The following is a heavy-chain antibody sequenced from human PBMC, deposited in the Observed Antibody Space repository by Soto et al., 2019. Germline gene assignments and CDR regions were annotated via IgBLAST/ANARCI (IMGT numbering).Heavy chain of an antibody. CDR2: IYATGTT. CDR1: GYSISSGYY. V-gene: IGHV4-4*07. J-gene: IGHJ5*02. Sequence: PSETLSLTCAVSGYSISSGYYWSWIRKSAGKGLEWIGRIYATGTTDYNPSLKSRAMMSVDTSKKQFSLKLRSVTAADTAVYYCVRDGTKTLRDWFDPWGQGISVTVSS. D-gene: IGHD1-1*01. CDR3: VRDGTKTLRDWFDP.